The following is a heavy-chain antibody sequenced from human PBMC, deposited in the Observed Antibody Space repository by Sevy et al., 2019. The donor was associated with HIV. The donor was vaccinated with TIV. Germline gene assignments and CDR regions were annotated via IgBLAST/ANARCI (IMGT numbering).Heavy chain of an antibody. Sequence: GGSLRLSCEASGFTFRNYDMSWVRQAPGKGLEWVSGILDNGGGTYYADSVKGRFTISRDNSKNRMFLEMNSLGAEDTAVYFCAKSQLPHAFDICGQGTMVTVSS. V-gene: IGHV3-23*01. CDR1: GFTFRNYD. J-gene: IGHJ3*02. CDR3: AKSQLPHAFDI. D-gene: IGHD2-2*01. CDR2: ILDNGGGT.